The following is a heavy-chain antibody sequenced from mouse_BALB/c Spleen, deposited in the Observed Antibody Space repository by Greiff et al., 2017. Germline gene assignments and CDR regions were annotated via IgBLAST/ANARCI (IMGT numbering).Heavy chain of an antibody. CDR2: IYPGDGDT. CDR1: GYTFTSYW. CDR3: ARGHYGSSYDAMDY. J-gene: IGHJ4*01. Sequence: QVQLQQSGAELARPGASVKLSCKASGYTFTSYWMQWVKQRPGQGLEWIGAIYPGDGDTRYTQKFKGKATLTADKSSSTAYMELRSLTSEDSAVYYCARGHYGSSYDAMDYWGQGTSVTVSS. D-gene: IGHD1-1*01. V-gene: IGHV1-87*01.